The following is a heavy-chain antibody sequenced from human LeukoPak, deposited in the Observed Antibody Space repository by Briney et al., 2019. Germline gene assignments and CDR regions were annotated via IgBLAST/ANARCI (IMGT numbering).Heavy chain of an antibody. D-gene: IGHD2-21*01. J-gene: IGHJ4*02. Sequence: SETLSLTCAAYGGSFSGYHWSWIRQPPGEGLEWIGEINHSGSTNYNPSLKSRVTISVDTSKNQFSLKLSSVTAADTAVYYCARGGDYSQYYFDYWGQGTLVTVSS. CDR3: ARGGDYSQYYFDY. V-gene: IGHV4-34*01. CDR2: INHSGST. CDR1: GGSFSGYH.